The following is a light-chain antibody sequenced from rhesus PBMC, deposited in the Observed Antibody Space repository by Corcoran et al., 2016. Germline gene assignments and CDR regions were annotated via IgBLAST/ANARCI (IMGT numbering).Light chain of an antibody. Sequence: EIVMTQSPATLSLSPGERATLSCRASQSVGSSLAWYQQKPGQAPRPPSYGASSRATGIPDRVSGSGSGTVFPLTISSLEPEDVAVYYCLQLSNWPYSFGQGTKVEIK. CDR2: GAS. CDR3: LQLSNWPYS. V-gene: IGKV3-24*04. CDR1: QSVGSS. J-gene: IGKJ2*01.